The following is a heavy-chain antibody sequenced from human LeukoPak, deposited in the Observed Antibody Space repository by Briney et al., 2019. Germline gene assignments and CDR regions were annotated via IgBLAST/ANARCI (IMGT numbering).Heavy chain of an antibody. D-gene: IGHD4-17*01. J-gene: IGHJ4*02. V-gene: IGHV3-7*01. CDR2: IKQDGSEK. Sequence: GSLRLSCAASGFSFSSYWMSWVRQAPGKGLEWVANIKQDGSEKYYVDSVKGRFTISRDNAKNSLYLQMNSLRADDTAVYYCARDGTFTDYGDYGAYACWGQGTLVTVSS. CDR1: GFSFSSYW. CDR3: ARDGTFTDYGDYGAYAC.